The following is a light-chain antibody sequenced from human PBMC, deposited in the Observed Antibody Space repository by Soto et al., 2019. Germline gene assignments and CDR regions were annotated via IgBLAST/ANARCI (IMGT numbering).Light chain of an antibody. CDR1: SSNIGSYP. V-gene: IGLV1-44*01. CDR2: VNI. Sequence: QSVLTQPPSASGTPGQRGTISCSGGSSNIGSYPVNWYQQLPGTAPKLLIYVNIVRPSGVSDRFSGSKSGTSASLAISGLQSEDEAEYYCAAWDDGLNGPLYVFGSGTKLTVL. J-gene: IGLJ1*01. CDR3: AAWDDGLNGPLYV.